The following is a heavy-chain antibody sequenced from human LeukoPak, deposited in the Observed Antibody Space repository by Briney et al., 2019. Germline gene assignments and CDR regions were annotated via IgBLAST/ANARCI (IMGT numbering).Heavy chain of an antibody. CDR3: AREYDY. V-gene: IGHV4-59*01. Sequence: PSETLSLTCAVYGGSFSGYYWSWIRQTPGKGLEWIGYVFYSGSTNYNPSLKSRVTISLDTSTHHFSLNLSSVTAADTAVYYCAREYDYWGQGTLVTVSS. J-gene: IGHJ4*02. CDR1: GGSFSGYY. CDR2: VFYSGST.